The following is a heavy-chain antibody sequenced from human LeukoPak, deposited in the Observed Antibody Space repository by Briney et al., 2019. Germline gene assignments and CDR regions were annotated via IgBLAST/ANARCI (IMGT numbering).Heavy chain of an antibody. V-gene: IGHV1-8*03. CDR2: MNPNSGNT. CDR3: ARVSPLSKYYDFWSGPAGPVDY. J-gene: IGHJ4*02. D-gene: IGHD3-3*01. Sequence: GASVKVSCKASGYTFTSYDINWVRQATGQGLEWMGWMNPNSGNTGYAQKFQGRVTITRNTSISTAYMELSSLRSEDTAVYYCARVSPLSKYYDFWSGPAGPVDYWGQGTLVTVSS. CDR1: GYTFTSYD.